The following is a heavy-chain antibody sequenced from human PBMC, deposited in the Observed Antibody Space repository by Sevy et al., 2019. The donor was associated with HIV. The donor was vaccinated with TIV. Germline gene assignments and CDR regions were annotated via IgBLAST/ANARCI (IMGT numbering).Heavy chain of an antibody. CDR2: ISYDGSNK. Sequence: GGSLRLSCAASGFTFSSYAMHWVRQAPGKGLEWVAVISYDGSNKYYADSVKGRFIISRDNSKNTLYLQMNSLRAEDTAVYYCARVHGYYDFWSGYYNPGDYGMDVWGQGTTVTVSS. CDR1: GFTFSSYA. CDR3: ARVHGYYDFWSGYYNPGDYGMDV. J-gene: IGHJ6*02. V-gene: IGHV3-30-3*01. D-gene: IGHD3-3*01.